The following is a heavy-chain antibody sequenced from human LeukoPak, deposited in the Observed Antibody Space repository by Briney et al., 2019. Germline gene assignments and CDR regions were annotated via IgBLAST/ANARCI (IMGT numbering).Heavy chain of an antibody. CDR3: ARADCSSSTCYLRRSWFDP. J-gene: IGHJ5*02. Sequence: GGSLRLSCAASGFTLSNYDMNWVRQAPGKWLEWVSSISTSSRYIYYKESVRGRFTISRDDAKNSLYLEMNSLRAEDTAVYYCARADCSSSTCYLRRSWFDPWGQGTLVTVSS. CDR2: ISTSSRYI. V-gene: IGHV3-21*01. D-gene: IGHD2-2*01. CDR1: GFTLSNYD.